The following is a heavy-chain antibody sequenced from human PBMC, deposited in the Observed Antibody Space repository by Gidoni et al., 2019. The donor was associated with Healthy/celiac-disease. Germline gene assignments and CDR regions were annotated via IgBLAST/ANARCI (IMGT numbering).Heavy chain of an antibody. CDR1: GFTFDDYT. CDR3: AKDREYGGRGYFDY. CDR2: ISWDGGST. D-gene: IGHD5-12*01. V-gene: IGHV3-43*01. Sequence: EVQLVESGGVVVQPGGSLRLSCAASGFTFDDYTMHWVRQAPGKGLEWVSLISWDGGSTYYADSVKGRFTISRDNSKNSLYLQMNSLRTEDTALYYCAKDREYGGRGYFDYWGQGTLVTVSS. J-gene: IGHJ4*02.